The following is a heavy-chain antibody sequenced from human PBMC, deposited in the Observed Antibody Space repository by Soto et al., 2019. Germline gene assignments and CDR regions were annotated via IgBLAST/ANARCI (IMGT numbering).Heavy chain of an antibody. D-gene: IGHD3-10*01. V-gene: IGHV3-21*01. CDR2: IRGFSPYT. CDR1: EFNFRTYA. CDR3: ARDRGYDAHDYYYNAMDV. J-gene: IGHJ6*02. Sequence: SQRLSYISSEFNFRTYAMNWIRPAPGKGLEWVSGIRGFSPYTFYAESVRGRFTISRDNAKNSLFLQMDSLRAEDTAVYYCARDRGYDAHDYYYNAMDVWGQGTTVTVSS.